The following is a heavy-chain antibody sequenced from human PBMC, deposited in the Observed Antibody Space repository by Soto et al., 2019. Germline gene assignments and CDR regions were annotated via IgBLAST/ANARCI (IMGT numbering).Heavy chain of an antibody. CDR3: ARGGDTAMVSYFDY. CDR1: GFTYSSYA. D-gene: IGHD5-18*01. V-gene: IGHV3-30-3*01. J-gene: IGHJ4*02. Sequence: GGSLRLSCAACGFTYSSYAMHWVRQAPGKGLGWEAVISYDGSNKYSADSVKGRFTISRDNSEYTLYLPTNSLRSEDTAVYYCARGGDTAMVSYFDYLGQRTLVTVSS. CDR2: ISYDGSNK.